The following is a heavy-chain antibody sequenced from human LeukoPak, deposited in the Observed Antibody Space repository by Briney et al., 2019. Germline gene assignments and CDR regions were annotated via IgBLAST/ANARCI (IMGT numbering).Heavy chain of an antibody. CDR2: INHSGST. J-gene: IGHJ4*02. CDR3: ARGPRLYYYDSSGYYYY. CDR1: GGSFSGYY. Sequence: SETLSRTCAVYGGSFSGYYWSWIRQPPGKGLEWIGEINHSGSTNYNPSLKSRVTISVDTSKNQFSLKLSSVTAADTAVYFCARGPRLYYYDSSGYYYYWGQGTLVTVSS. D-gene: IGHD3-22*01. V-gene: IGHV4-34*01.